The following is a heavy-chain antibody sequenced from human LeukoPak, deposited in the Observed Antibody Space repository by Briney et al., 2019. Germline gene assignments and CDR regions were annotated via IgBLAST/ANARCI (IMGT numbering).Heavy chain of an antibody. Sequence: SETLSLTCAVSGGSFTFYYWSWIRQSPGKGLEWIGEINHLGSTNHNPSLKSRVTISVDTSKNQFSLKLSSVTAADTAVYYCAREDTGGLDYWGQGILVTVSP. D-gene: IGHD2-8*02. CDR2: INHLGST. V-gene: IGHV4-34*01. CDR3: AREDTGGLDY. J-gene: IGHJ4*02. CDR1: GGSFTFYY.